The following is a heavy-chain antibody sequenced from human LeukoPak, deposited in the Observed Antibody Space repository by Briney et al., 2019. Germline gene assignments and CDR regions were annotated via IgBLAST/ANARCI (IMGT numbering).Heavy chain of an antibody. CDR1: GFTFSAYA. D-gene: IGHD2-2*01. CDR2: IGSDNKP. V-gene: IGHV3-23*01. CDR3: ARDFYCSRTSCYAPSFDY. Sequence: GGSLRLSCEASGFTFSAYAMTWVRQAPGQGLEWVSSIGSDNKPHYSESVKGRFTISRDNSKNTLYLQMKSLRAEDTAVYYCARDFYCSRTSCYAPSFDYWGQGTLVTVSS. J-gene: IGHJ4*02.